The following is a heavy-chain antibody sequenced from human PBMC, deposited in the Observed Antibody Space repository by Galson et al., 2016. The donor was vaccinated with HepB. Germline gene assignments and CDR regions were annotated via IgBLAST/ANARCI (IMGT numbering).Heavy chain of an antibody. CDR1: GYTFISYD. Sequence: SVKVSCKASGYTFISYDVNWVRQATGQGLEWMGWMNPDTGNTGYAQKFQGRVTMTRNTSINTAYMELSSLRPEDTAIYYCAKEEGWPVNWFDPWGPGTLVIVSS. CDR3: AKEEGWPVNWFDP. CDR2: MNPDTGNT. D-gene: IGHD2-15*01. J-gene: IGHJ5*02. V-gene: IGHV1-8*01.